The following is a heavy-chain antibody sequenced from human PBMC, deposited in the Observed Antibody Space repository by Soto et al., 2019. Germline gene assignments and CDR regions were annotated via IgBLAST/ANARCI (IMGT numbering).Heavy chain of an antibody. CDR1: GFTFSSYG. J-gene: IGHJ4*02. V-gene: IGHV3-30*18. Sequence: QVQLVESGGGVVQPGRSLRLSCAASGFTFSSYGMHWVRQAPGKGLEWVAVISYDGSNKYYADSVKGRFTISRDNSKNTLYLQMNSLRAEDTAVYYCAKDDMAPDVGCNEGWGHFDYWGQGPLVTVSS. CDR2: ISYDGSNK. D-gene: IGHD7-27*01. CDR3: AKDDMAPDVGCNEGWGHFDY.